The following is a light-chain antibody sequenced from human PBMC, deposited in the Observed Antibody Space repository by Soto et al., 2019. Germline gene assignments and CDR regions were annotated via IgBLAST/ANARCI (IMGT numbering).Light chain of an antibody. V-gene: IGKV3-20*01. CDR3: QQYGSSPYT. CDR1: QSVSSSY. Sequence: EIVLTQSPGTLSLSPGERATISCRASQSVSSSYLACYQQKPGQAPRLLIYDASSTATGIPDRFSGSGSGTDFTLTISRLEPEDFAVYFCQQYGSSPYTFGQGTKLEIK. CDR2: DAS. J-gene: IGKJ2*01.